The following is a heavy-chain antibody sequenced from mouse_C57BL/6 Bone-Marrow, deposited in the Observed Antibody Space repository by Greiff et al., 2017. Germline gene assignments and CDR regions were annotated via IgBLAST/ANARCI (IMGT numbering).Heavy chain of an antibody. CDR3: ARWAYGNYVSWFAY. V-gene: IGHV1-4*01. CDR1: GYTFTSYT. CDR2: INPSSGYT. J-gene: IGHJ3*01. Sequence: LQQSGAELARPGGSVKMSCKASGYTFTSYTMHWVKQRPGQGLEWIGYINPSSGYTKYNQKFKDKATLTADKSSSTAYMQLSSLTSEDSAVYYCARWAYGNYVSWFAYWGQGTLVTVSA. D-gene: IGHD2-1*01.